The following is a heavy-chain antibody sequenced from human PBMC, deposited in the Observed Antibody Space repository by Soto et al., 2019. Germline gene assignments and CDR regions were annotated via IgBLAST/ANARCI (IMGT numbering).Heavy chain of an antibody. CDR1: GYTFTGYY. Sequence: QVQLVQSGAEVKKPGASVKVSCKASGYTFTGYYMHWVRQAPGQGLEWMGWINPNSGGTNYAQKFQGWITMTRDTSISTAYRELSRLRSDDTAVYYCARSPAAAGNGLEVDYWGQGTLVTVSS. CDR2: INPNSGGT. J-gene: IGHJ4*02. CDR3: ARSPAAAGNGLEVDY. D-gene: IGHD6-13*01. V-gene: IGHV1-2*04.